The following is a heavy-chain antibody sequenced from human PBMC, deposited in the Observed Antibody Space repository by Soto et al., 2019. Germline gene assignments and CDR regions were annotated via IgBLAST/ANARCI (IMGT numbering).Heavy chain of an antibody. D-gene: IGHD2-15*01. J-gene: IGHJ6*03. Sequence: GGSLRLSCAASGFTFSSYAMSWVRPAPGKGLEWVSAISGSGGSTYYADSVKGRFTISRDNSKNTLYLQMNSLRAEDTAVYYCAKPEACSGGSCYYYYYYMDVWGKGTTVTVSS. CDR3: AKPEACSGGSCYYYYYYMDV. CDR2: ISGSGGST. V-gene: IGHV3-23*01. CDR1: GFTFSSYA.